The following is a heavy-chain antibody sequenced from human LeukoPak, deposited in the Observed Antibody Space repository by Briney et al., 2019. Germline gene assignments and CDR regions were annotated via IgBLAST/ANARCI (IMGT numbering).Heavy chain of an antibody. V-gene: IGHV4-59*01. CDR3: ARYCSSTSCYYWTAFDT. CDR1: GGSISSYY. Sequence: SETLSLTCSVSGGSISSYYWSWIRQPPGKGLEWIGYIYYSGSTNYNPSLKSRVTISVDTSKNQFSLKLSSVTAADTAVYYCARYCSSTSCYYWTAFDTWGQGTMVTVSS. D-gene: IGHD2-2*01. J-gene: IGHJ3*02. CDR2: IYYSGST.